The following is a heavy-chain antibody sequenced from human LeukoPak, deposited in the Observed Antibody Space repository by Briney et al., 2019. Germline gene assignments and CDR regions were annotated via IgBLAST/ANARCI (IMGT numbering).Heavy chain of an antibody. CDR3: ARDPPNCSSTSCYGRNILDY. CDR1: GYTFTSYY. J-gene: IGHJ4*02. CDR2: INPSGGST. D-gene: IGHD2-2*01. Sequence: GASVKVSYKASGYTFTSYYMHWVRQAPGQGLEWMGIINPSGGSTSYAQKFQGRVTMTRDTSTSTVYMELSSLRSEDTAVYYCARDPPNCSSTSCYGRNILDYWGQGTLVTASS. V-gene: IGHV1-46*01.